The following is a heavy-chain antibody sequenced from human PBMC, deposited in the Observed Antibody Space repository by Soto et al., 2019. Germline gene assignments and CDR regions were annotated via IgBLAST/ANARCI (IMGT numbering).Heavy chain of an antibody. CDR2: SRNKPESYTT. D-gene: IGHD2-15*01. CDR1: GFTLSDHY. CDR3: VREGCFTLDY. Sequence: EVQLVESGGGLVQPGGSLRLSCAASGFTLSDHYMDWVRQAPGKGLEWVGLSRNKPESYTTEHAASVKGRFVISRDDSKNSLYLQMNSLKTEDTAVYYCVREGCFTLDYWGQGTLVTVSS. J-gene: IGHJ4*02. V-gene: IGHV3-72*01.